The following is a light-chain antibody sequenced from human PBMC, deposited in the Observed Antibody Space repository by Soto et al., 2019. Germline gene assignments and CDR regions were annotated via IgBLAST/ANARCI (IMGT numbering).Light chain of an antibody. CDR3: QQYNDWPPLT. CDR2: GGS. V-gene: IGKV3-15*01. Sequence: EIVMTQSPATLSVSQGERATLSCRASQSVSSNLAWYQQKPGQAPRLVIYGGSTRATGIPARFSGSGSGTEFTPTISGLKSEDFAVYYWQQYNDWPPLTVGGGTKVDIK. CDR1: QSVSSN. J-gene: IGKJ4*01.